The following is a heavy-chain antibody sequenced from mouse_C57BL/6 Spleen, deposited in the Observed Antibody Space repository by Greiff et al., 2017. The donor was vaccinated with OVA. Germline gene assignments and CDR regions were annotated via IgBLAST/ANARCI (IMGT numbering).Heavy chain of an antibody. D-gene: IGHD1-1*01. CDR3: ARRSIITTVVPWYFDV. V-gene: IGHV1-69*01. CDR2: IDPSDSYT. J-gene: IGHJ1*03. Sequence: QVQLQQPGAELVMPGASVKLSCKASGYTFTSYWMHWVKQRPGQGLEWIGEIDPSDSYTNYNQKFKGKSTLTVDKSSSTAYMQLSSLTSEDSAVYYCARRSIITTVVPWYFDVWGTGTTVTVSS. CDR1: GYTFTSYW.